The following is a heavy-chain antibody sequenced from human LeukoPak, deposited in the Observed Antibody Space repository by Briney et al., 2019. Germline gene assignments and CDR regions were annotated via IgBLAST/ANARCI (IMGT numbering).Heavy chain of an antibody. CDR2: IGTAGDT. Sequence: GGSLRHSCVASGFTLNSYDIHWVRQTTGNGLEWVSAIGTAGDTYYKDSVKGRFTIPRENAKNSLYLQMNSLRAGDTAVYYCARALRLRSGAFHIWGQGTMVTVSS. D-gene: IGHD3-10*01. V-gene: IGHV3-13*01. CDR1: GFTLNSYD. J-gene: IGHJ3*02. CDR3: ARALRLRSGAFHI.